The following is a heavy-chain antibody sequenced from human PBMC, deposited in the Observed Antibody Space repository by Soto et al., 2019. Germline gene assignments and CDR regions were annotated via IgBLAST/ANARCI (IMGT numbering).Heavy chain of an antibody. CDR2: INAGNGNT. J-gene: IGHJ4*02. Sequence: QVQLVQSGAEVKKPGASVKVSCKASGYTFTSYAMHWVRQAPGQMLEWMGWINAGNGNTKYSQKFQGRVTITRDTSASTAYMELSSLRSEDTAVYYCARDLTGYGDYVLFDYWGQGTLVTVSS. CDR1: GYTFTSYA. D-gene: IGHD4-17*01. V-gene: IGHV1-3*01. CDR3: ARDLTGYGDYVLFDY.